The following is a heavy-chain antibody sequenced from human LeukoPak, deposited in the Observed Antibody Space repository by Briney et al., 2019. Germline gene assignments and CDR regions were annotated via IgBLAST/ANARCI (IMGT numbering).Heavy chain of an antibody. CDR3: ARQHIAAADYYYGMDV. CDR2: MNLNSGNT. Sequence: ASVKVSCKASGYTFTSYDINWVRQATGQGLEWMGWMNLNSGNTGYAQKFQGRVTMTRNTSISTAYMELSSLRSEDTAVYYCARQHIAAADYYYGMDVWGQGTTVTVSS. D-gene: IGHD6-13*01. V-gene: IGHV1-8*01. CDR1: GYTFTSYD. J-gene: IGHJ6*02.